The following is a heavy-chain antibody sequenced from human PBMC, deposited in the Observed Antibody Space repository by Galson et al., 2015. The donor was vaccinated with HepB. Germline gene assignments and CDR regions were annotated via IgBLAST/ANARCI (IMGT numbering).Heavy chain of an antibody. CDR2: INPSGGST. CDR1: GYTFTSYY. CDR3: AREYYYGSGREDYYFDY. D-gene: IGHD3-10*01. Sequence: SVKVSCKASGYTFTSYYMHWVRQAPGQGLERMGIINPSGGSTSYAQKFQGRVTMTRDTSTSTVYMELSSLRSEDTAVYYCAREYYYGSGREDYYFDYWGQGTLVTVSS. V-gene: IGHV1-46*03. J-gene: IGHJ4*02.